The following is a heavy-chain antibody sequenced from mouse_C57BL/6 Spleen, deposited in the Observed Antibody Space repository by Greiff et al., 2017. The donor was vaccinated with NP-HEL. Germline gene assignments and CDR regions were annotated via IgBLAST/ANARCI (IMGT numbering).Heavy chain of an antibody. CDR2: IWSGGST. CDR3: ARNSPRVHYFDY. V-gene: IGHV2-2*01. Sequence: VQRVESGPGLVQPSQSLSITCTVSGFSLTSYGVHWVRQSPGKGLEWLGVIWSGGSTDYNAAFISRLSISKDNSKSQVFFKMNSLQADDTAIYYCARNSPRVHYFDYWGQGTTLTVSS. D-gene: IGHD2-14*01. CDR1: GFSLTSYG. J-gene: IGHJ2*01.